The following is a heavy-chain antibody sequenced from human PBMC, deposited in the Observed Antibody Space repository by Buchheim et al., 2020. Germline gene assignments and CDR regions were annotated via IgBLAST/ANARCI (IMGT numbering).Heavy chain of an antibody. V-gene: IGHV3-74*02. D-gene: IGHD6-19*01. Sequence: EVQLVESGGGLVQPGGSLRLSCAASGFTFSSYSMNWVRQAPGKGLEWVSRINSDGSSKSYADSVKGRFTISRDNAKNTLYLQMNSLRAEDTAVYYCARVGSSGCDYWGQGTL. CDR2: INSDGSSK. J-gene: IGHJ4*02. CDR1: GFTFSSYS. CDR3: ARVGSSGCDY.